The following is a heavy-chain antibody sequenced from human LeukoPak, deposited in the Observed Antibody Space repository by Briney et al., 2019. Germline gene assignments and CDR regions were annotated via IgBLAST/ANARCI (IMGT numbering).Heavy chain of an antibody. V-gene: IGHV3-21*01. CDR1: GFTFSSYS. D-gene: IGHD6-19*01. Sequence: GGSLRLSCAASGFTFSSYSMNWVRQAPGKGLEWASSISSSSSYIYYADSVKGRFTISRDNAKNSLYLQMNSLRAEDTAVYYCARGAYSSGWYWFDPWGQGTLVTVSS. CDR3: ARGAYSSGWYWFDP. CDR2: ISSSSSYI. J-gene: IGHJ5*02.